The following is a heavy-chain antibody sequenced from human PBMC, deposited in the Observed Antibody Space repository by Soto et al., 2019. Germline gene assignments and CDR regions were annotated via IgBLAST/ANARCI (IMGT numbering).Heavy chain of an antibody. CDR1: GGTFSSYA. CDR2: IIPIFGTA. CDR3: ATKYSSSWYFDY. J-gene: IGHJ4*02. V-gene: IGHV1-69*13. D-gene: IGHD6-13*01. Sequence: SVKVSCKASGGTFSSYAISWVRQAPGQGLEWMGGIIPIFGTANYAQKFQGRVTITADESTSTAYMELSSLRSEDTAVYYCATKYSSSWYFDYWGQGTLVTVSS.